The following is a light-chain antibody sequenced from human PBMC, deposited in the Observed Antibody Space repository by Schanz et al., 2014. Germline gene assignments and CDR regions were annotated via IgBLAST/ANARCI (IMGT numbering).Light chain of an antibody. J-gene: IGLJ1*01. Sequence: QSALTQPASVSGSPGQSITISCTGTSSDIGFYNYVSWYQQHPGKAPKVMIYDVSDRPSGVSNRFSGSKSGNTASLTISGLQAEDEADYYCSSYTGSSPLFVFGTGTKLTVL. V-gene: IGLV2-14*03. CDR2: DVS. CDR3: SSYTGSSPLFV. CDR1: SSDIGFYNY.